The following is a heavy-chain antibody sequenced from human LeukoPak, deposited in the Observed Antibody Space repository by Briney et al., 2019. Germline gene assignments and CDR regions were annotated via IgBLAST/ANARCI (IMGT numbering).Heavy chain of an antibody. CDR1: GFTFSSYE. J-gene: IGHJ4*02. CDR2: ISSSGSTI. D-gene: IGHD5-12*01. V-gene: IGHV3-48*03. CDR3: ARDAYSGYDFDY. Sequence: GGSLRLSCAASGFTFSSYEMNWVRQAPGKGLEWVSYISSSGSTIYYADSVKGRFTISRDDAKNSLYLQMNSLRAEDTAVYYCARDAYSGYDFDYWGQGTLVTVSS.